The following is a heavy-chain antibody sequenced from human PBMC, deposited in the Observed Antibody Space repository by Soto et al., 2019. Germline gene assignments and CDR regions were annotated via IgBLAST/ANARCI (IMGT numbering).Heavy chain of an antibody. V-gene: IGHV6-1*01. D-gene: IGHD3-22*01. J-gene: IGHJ6*02. CDR3: ARDLAPYYYDSSGYYYGMDV. CDR2: TYYRSKWYN. CDR1: GDSVSSNSAA. Sequence: QSQTLSLTCDISGDSVSSNSAAWNWIRQSPSRGLEWLGRTYYRSKWYNDYAVSVKSRITINPDTSKNQFSMQLNSVTPEDTAVYYCARDLAPYYYDSSGYYYGMDVWGQGTTVTVSS.